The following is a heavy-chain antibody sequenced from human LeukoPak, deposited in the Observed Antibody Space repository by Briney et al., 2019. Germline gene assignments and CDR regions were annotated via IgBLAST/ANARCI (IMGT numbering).Heavy chain of an antibody. Sequence: GGSLRLSCSASGFTFSSYAMHWVRQAPGKGLEYVSAISSNGGSTYYADSVKGRFTISIDNSKNTLYLQMSSLRAEDTAVYYCVQGSRSSSNLNYFDPWGRGTLVTVSS. CDR2: ISSNGGST. CDR1: GFTFSSYA. D-gene: IGHD6-13*01. J-gene: IGHJ5*02. V-gene: IGHV3-64D*09. CDR3: VQGSRSSSNLNYFDP.